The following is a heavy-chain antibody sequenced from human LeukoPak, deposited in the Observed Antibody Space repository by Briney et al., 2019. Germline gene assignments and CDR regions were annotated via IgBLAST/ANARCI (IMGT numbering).Heavy chain of an antibody. V-gene: IGHV4-39*01. CDR3: ARMVVDLNFDY. CDR2: IYYSGST. CDR1: GGSISSSSYY. Sequence: SETLSLTCTVSGGSISSSSYYWGWIRQPPGKGLEWIGSIYYSGSTYYNPSLKSRVTISVDTSKNQFSLKLRSVTAADTAVYYCARMVVDLNFDYWGQGTLVTVSS. J-gene: IGHJ4*02. D-gene: IGHD2-15*01.